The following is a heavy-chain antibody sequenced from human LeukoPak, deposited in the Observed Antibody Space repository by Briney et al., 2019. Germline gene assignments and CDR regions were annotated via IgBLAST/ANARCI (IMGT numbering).Heavy chain of an antibody. CDR1: GFTFSSYD. Sequence: GGSLRLSCAASGFTFSSYDMHWVRHATGKGLEWVSAIGTAGDTYYAGSVKGRFTISRENAKNSLYLQMNSLRAGDTAVYYRARASNSLGEIDYWGQGTLVTVSS. D-gene: IGHD3-16*01. V-gene: IGHV3-13*01. CDR2: IGTAGDT. CDR3: ARASNSLGEIDY. J-gene: IGHJ4*02.